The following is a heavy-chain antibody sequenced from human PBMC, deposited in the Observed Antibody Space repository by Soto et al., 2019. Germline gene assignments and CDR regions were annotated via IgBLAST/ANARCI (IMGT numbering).Heavy chain of an antibody. V-gene: IGHV4-34*01. Sequence: PSETLSLTCAVYGGSFSGYYWSWIRPPPGKGLEWIGEINHSGSTNYNPSLKSRVTISVDTSKNQFSLKLSSVTAADTAVYYCARVVSSYNFYYDYMDVWGKGTTVTVSS. CDR1: GGSFSGYY. CDR3: ARVVSSYNFYYDYMDV. J-gene: IGHJ6*03. D-gene: IGHD2-2*02. CDR2: INHSGST.